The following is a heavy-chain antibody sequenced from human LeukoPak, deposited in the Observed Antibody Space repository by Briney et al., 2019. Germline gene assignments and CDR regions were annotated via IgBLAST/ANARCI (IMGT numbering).Heavy chain of an antibody. V-gene: IGHV3-21*01. CDR1: GFTFSSYS. J-gene: IGHJ4*02. CDR2: ISSSSSYI. CDR3: ARDMRVTGTFDY. Sequence: GGSLRLSCAASGFTFSSYSMNWVRQAPGKGLEWVSSISSSSSYIYYADSVKGRFTISRDNAKNSLYLQMNSLRAEDTAVYYCARDMRVTGTFDYWGQGTLVTVSS. D-gene: IGHD1-7*01.